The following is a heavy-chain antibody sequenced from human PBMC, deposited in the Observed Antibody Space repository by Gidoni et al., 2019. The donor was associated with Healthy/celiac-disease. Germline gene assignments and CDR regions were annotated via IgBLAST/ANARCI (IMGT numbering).Heavy chain of an antibody. J-gene: IGHJ4*02. D-gene: IGHD3-22*01. V-gene: IGHV3-21*01. CDR2: ISSSSSYI. CDR3: ARDSSGYYSFDY. Sequence: EVQLVESGGGLVKPGGSLRLSCAASGFTFRSYSMNWVRQAPGKGLEWVSSISSSSSYIYYADSVKGRFTISRDNAKNSLYLQMNSLRAEDTAVYYCARDSSGYYSFDYWGQGTLVTVSS. CDR1: GFTFRSYS.